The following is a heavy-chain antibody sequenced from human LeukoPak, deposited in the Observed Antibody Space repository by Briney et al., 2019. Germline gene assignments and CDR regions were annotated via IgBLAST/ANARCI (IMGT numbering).Heavy chain of an antibody. Sequence: SETLSLTCTVSGGSISSYYWSWIRQPPGKGLEWIGYIYYSGSTNYNPSLKSRVTISVDTSKNQFSLKLSSVTAADTAVYYCARYAYCGGDCYSRGFDYWGQGTLVTASS. J-gene: IGHJ4*02. CDR1: GGSISSYY. D-gene: IGHD2-21*02. CDR2: IYYSGST. CDR3: ARYAYCGGDCYSRGFDY. V-gene: IGHV4-59*01.